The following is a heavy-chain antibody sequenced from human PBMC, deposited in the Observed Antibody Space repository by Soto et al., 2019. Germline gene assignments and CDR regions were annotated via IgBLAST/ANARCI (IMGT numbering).Heavy chain of an antibody. Sequence: ASVKVSCKASGYTFTSYAMHWVRQAPGQRLEWMGWINAGNGNTKYSQKLQGRVTITRDTSASTAYMELSSLRSEDTAVYYCAREKVVSIFGVAPPNYYYMDVWGKGTTVTVSS. D-gene: IGHD3-3*01. CDR2: INAGNGNT. CDR3: AREKVVSIFGVAPPNYYYMDV. J-gene: IGHJ6*03. CDR1: GYTFTSYA. V-gene: IGHV1-3*01.